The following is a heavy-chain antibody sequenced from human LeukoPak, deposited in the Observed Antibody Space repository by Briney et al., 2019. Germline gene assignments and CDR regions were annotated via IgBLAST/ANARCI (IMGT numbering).Heavy chain of an antibody. CDR2: INNSGST. CDR1: GGSFSGYY. Sequence: KPSETLSLTCAVYGGSFSGYYWSWIRQPPGKGLEWIGEINNSGSTKYNPSLKSRVTISVDTSKNQFSLKLSSVTAADTAVYYCARGGEETPFDYWGQGTLVTVSS. J-gene: IGHJ4*02. CDR3: ARGGEETPFDY. V-gene: IGHV4-34*01. D-gene: IGHD2-21*01.